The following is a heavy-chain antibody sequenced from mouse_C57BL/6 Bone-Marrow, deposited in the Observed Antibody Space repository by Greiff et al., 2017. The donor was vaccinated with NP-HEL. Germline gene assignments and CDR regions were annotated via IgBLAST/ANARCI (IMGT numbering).Heavy chain of an antibody. Sequence: QVQLQQPGAELVMPGASVKLSCKASGYTFTSYWMHWVKQRPGQGLEWIGEIDPSDSYTNYNQKFKGKSTLTVDKSSSTAYMQRGSLTSEDSAVYYCASEDDSWFAYWGQGTLVTVSA. CDR1: GYTFTSYW. J-gene: IGHJ3*01. V-gene: IGHV1-69*01. D-gene: IGHD2-12*01. CDR2: IDPSDSYT. CDR3: ASEDDSWFAY.